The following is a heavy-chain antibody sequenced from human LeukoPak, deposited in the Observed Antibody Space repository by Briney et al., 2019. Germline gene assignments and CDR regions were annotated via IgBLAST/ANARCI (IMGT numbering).Heavy chain of an antibody. CDR2: ISYDGSNG. CDR3: ARGHPHGWELYLDY. D-gene: IGHD4-23*01. J-gene: IGHJ4*02. V-gene: IGHV3-30*04. Sequence: GRSLRLSCAASGFTFGAYAMHWVRQSPGKGVEWVALISYDGSNGWYADSVKGRFTVSRDSAKNTLFLQINSLRVDDTAVYYCARGHPHGWELYLDYWGQGALVIVSS. CDR1: GFTFGAYA.